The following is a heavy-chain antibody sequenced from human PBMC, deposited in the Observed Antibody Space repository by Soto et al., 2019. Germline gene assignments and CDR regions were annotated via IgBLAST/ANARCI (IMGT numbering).Heavy chain of an antibody. CDR3: ARGDIFVSDY. CDR2: ISYDGSNK. V-gene: IGHV3-30-3*01. D-gene: IGHD3-9*01. CDR1: GFTFNSYA. J-gene: IGHJ4*02. Sequence: GGSLRLSCAASGFTFNSYAMHWVRQAPGKGLEWVAVISYDGSNKYYADSVKGRFTISRDNSKNTLYLQMNSLRAEDTAVYYCARGDIFVSDYWGQGTLVTVSS.